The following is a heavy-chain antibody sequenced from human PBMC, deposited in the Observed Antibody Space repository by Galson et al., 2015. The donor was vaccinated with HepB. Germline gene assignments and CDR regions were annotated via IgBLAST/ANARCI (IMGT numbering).Heavy chain of an antibody. V-gene: IGHV7-4-1*02. J-gene: IGHJ4*02. CDR3: ARAFTTYHFPPPHWSAN. Sequence: SVKVSCKASGYTFTSYAMNWVRQAPGQGLEWMGWINTNTGNPTYAQGFTGRFVFSLDTSVSTAYLQISSLKAEDTAVYYCARAFTTYHFPPPHWSANWGQGTLVTVSS. D-gene: IGHD3-3*01. CDR1: GYTFTSYA. CDR2: INTNTGNP.